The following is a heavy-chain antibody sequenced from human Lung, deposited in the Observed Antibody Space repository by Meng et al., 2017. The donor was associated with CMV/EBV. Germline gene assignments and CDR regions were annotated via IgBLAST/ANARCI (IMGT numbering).Heavy chain of an antibody. CDR2: ISSSSSTI. D-gene: IGHD2-2*01. V-gene: IGHV3-48*04. CDR1: GFTFSSYS. CDR3: ARALLGYCSSTSWSDVRYFDY. J-gene: IGHJ4*02. Sequence: LTXAASGFTFSSYSMNWVRQAPGKGLEWVSYISSSSSTIYYADSVEGRFTISGDNAKNSLYLQMNSLRAEDTAVYYCARALLGYCSSTSWSDVRYFDYWXQGTXVTVSS.